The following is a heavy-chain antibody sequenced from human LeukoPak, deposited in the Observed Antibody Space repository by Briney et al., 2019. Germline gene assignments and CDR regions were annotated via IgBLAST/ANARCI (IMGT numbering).Heavy chain of an antibody. CDR1: GYTFTGYY. CDR2: INPNSGGT. V-gene: IGHV1-2*02. CDR3: AREPIAVAAIDY. Sequence: GASVKVSCKASGYTFTGYYMHWVRQGPGQGLEWMGWINPNSGGTNYAQKFQGRVTMTRDTSISTAYMELSRLRSDDTAVYYCAREPIAVAAIDYWGQGTLVTVSS. D-gene: IGHD6-19*01. J-gene: IGHJ4*02.